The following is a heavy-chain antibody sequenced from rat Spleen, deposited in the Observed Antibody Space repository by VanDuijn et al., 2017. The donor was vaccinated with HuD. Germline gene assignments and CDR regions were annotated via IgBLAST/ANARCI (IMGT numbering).Heavy chain of an antibody. D-gene: IGHD1-12*02. J-gene: IGHJ2*01. Sequence: EVQLVESGGGLVQPGRSLKLSCAASGFTFSNYGMHWIRQAPTKGLEWVASISPSGGSTYYRDSVKGRFTISRDNAKSTLYLQMDSLRSEDTATYYCATDSEATYYYDGTPYDYWGQGVMVTVSS. CDR3: ATDSEATYYYDGTPYDY. V-gene: IGHV5-19*01. CDR2: ISPSGGST. CDR1: GFTFSNYG.